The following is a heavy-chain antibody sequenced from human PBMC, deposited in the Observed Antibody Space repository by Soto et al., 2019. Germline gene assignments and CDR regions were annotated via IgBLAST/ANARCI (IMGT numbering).Heavy chain of an antibody. CDR1: GFTFNSYA. Sequence: EVQLLESGGGLVQPGGSLRLSCGGSGFTFNSYAMTWVRQAPGKGLEWVSAIRGSGGTTYYANSVKGRFTISRDQPKNTLFLQMNSLRAEDTAIYYCAKDRHYGSVTYSDSYLDYWGQVTLVTVSS. CDR3: AKDRHYGSVTYSDSYLDY. D-gene: IGHD3-10*01. V-gene: IGHV3-23*01. CDR2: IRGSGGTT. J-gene: IGHJ4*02.